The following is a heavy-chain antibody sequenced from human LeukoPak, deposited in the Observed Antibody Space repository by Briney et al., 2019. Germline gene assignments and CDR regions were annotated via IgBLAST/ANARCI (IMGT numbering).Heavy chain of an antibody. CDR3: ARPKLVLAYCGGDCYYMDV. CDR1: GYSISSGCY. V-gene: IGHV4-38-2*01. D-gene: IGHD2-21*01. Sequence: KASETLSLTCAVSGYSISSGCYWGWIRQPPGKGLEWIGSIYHSGSTYYNPSLKSRVTISVDTSKNQFSLKLSSVTAADTAVYYCARPKLVLAYCGGDCYYMDVWGKGTTVTVSS. J-gene: IGHJ6*03. CDR2: IYHSGST.